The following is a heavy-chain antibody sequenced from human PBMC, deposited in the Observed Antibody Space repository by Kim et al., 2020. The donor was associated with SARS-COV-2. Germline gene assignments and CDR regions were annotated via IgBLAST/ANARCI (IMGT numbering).Heavy chain of an antibody. CDR1: GFTFSSYA. V-gene: IGHV3-30*04. J-gene: IGHJ6*02. CDR2: ISYDGSNK. Sequence: GGSLRLSCAASGFTFSSYAMHWVRQAPGKGLEWVAVISYDGSNKYYADSVKGRFTISRDNSKNTLYLQMNSLRAEDTAVYYCARDVGSGYFDWLLYTPDGMDVWGQGTTVTVSS. D-gene: IGHD3-9*01. CDR3: ARDVGSGYFDWLLYTPDGMDV.